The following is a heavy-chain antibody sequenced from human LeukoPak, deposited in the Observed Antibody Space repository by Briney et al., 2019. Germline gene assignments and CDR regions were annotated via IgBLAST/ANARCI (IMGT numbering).Heavy chain of an antibody. Sequence: GGSLRLSCAASGFTFDDYGMSWVRQAPGKGLEWVSGINWNGGSTGYADSVKGRFTISRDNAKNSLYLQMNSLRAEDTALYYCARAGRGWFGELALSAFDIWSQGTMVTVSS. V-gene: IGHV3-20*04. D-gene: IGHD3-10*01. CDR2: INWNGGST. J-gene: IGHJ3*02. CDR1: GFTFDDYG. CDR3: ARAGRGWFGELALSAFDI.